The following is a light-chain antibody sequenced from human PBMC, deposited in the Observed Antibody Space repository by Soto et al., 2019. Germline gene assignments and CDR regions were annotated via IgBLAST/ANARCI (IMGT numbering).Light chain of an antibody. V-gene: IGKV1-33*01. Sequence: DIQMTQSPSSLSASLGDRVTITCQAGQDISKYLNWYQHKPGKAPKLLIYDASHLETGVPSRFSESGSGTDFTLRISSLQPEDIATYYCKQYDNLPPSFGPGTKVDIK. CDR2: DAS. CDR1: QDISKY. CDR3: KQYDNLPPS. J-gene: IGKJ3*01.